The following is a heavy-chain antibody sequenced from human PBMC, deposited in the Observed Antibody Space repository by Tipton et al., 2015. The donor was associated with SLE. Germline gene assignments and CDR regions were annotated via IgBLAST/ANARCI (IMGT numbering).Heavy chain of an antibody. J-gene: IGHJ4*02. Sequence: SLRLSCEASGFVFSGYAMHWVRQAPGKGLEGVSVVSYDGNTQYYGDSVKGRFTISRDNSKNTLSLLMNSLRVDDTAVYYCARAEVGFRFDDWGQGTLVTVSS. CDR1: GFVFSGYA. D-gene: IGHD1-26*01. CDR3: ARAEVGFRFDD. CDR2: VSYDGNTQ. V-gene: IGHV3-30*01.